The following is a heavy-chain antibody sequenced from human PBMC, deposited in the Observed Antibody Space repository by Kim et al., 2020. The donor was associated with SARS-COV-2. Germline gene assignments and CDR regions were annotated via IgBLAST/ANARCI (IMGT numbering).Heavy chain of an antibody. CDR2: TYYRSKWYN. Sequence: SQTLSLTCAISGDSVSSNSAAWHWIRQSPSRGLEWLGRTYYRSKWYNDYAVSVKRRITINPDTSKNQFSLQLNSVTPEDTAVYYCAREVTRSYYYYYYGMDVWGQGTTVTVSS. V-gene: IGHV6-1*01. D-gene: IGHD2-21*02. CDR1: GDSVSSNSAA. CDR3: AREVTRSYYYYYYGMDV. J-gene: IGHJ6*02.